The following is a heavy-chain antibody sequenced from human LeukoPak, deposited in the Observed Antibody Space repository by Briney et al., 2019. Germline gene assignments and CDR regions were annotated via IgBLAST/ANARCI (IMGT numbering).Heavy chain of an antibody. CDR1: GDSVSSISVA. J-gene: IGHJ6*02. Sequence: SQTLSLTCAISGDSVSSISVAWNWIRQSPSRGLEWLGRTYYRSKWYYEYVVSVKSRINISPDTFKNQFSLQLTSVTPEDTAVYYCSLARSEYHYGMDVWGQGTTVTVSS. CDR2: TYYRSKWYY. CDR3: SLARSEYHYGMDV. V-gene: IGHV6-1*01.